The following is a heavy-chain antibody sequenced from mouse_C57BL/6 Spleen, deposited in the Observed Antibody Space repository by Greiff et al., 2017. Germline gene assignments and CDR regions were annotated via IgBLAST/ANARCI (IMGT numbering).Heavy chain of an antibody. CDR1: GYTFTSYW. V-gene: IGHV1-64*01. Sequence: QVQLKQPGAELVKPGASVKLSCKASGYTFTSYWMHWVKQRPGQGLEWIGMIHPNSGSTNYNQKFKSKATLTVDKSSSTASMQLSRLTSEDSAVYYCARRGGGYYFDYWGQGTTLTVSS. J-gene: IGHJ2*01. CDR3: ARRGGGYYFDY. CDR2: IHPNSGST.